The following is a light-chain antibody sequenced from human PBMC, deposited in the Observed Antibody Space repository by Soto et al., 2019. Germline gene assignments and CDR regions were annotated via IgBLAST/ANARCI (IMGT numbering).Light chain of an antibody. CDR1: QSISTY. CDR3: QQCYSSPRT. Sequence: DIQMTQSPSTLSASVGDRVTITCRASQSISTYLNWYQQKVGRAPTLLIYAASSLQSGVPSRFSGGGSGTHFTLTISSLQPEDFAMYFCQQCYSSPRTFGQGTKVEIK. J-gene: IGKJ1*01. V-gene: IGKV1-39*01. CDR2: AAS.